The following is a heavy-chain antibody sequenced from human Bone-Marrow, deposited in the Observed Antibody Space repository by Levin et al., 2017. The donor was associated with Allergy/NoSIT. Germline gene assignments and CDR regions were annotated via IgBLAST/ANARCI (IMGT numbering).Heavy chain of an antibody. D-gene: IGHD1-1*01. V-gene: IGHV7-4-1*02. Sequence: ESLKISCKASGYSFTNYPMNWVRQAPGQGLEWMGWINTKTGDPTYAQGFTGRFVFSLDTSVSTTSLQISSLRTEDTAVYYCARQAGDESTTAFDIWGQGTMVTVSS. CDR2: INTKTGDP. CDR1: GYSFTNYP. CDR3: ARQAGDESTTAFDI. J-gene: IGHJ3*02.